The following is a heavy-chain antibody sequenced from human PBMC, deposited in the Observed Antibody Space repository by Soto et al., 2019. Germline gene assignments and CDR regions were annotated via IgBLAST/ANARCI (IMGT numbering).Heavy chain of an antibody. J-gene: IGHJ4*02. V-gene: IGHV3-21*02. D-gene: IGHD6-6*01. CDR3: ATTGWRSSDY. CDR1: GITYNNYT. CDR2: ISGRSSYI. Sequence: EVRLVESGGGLVKPGGSLRLSCVASGITYNNYTMNWVRQAPGKGLEWVASISGRSSYIYYADSLKGRFTISRDNTKKSLVLKMNNLRAEYTAVYYGATTGWRSSDYWGQGTLVTVSS.